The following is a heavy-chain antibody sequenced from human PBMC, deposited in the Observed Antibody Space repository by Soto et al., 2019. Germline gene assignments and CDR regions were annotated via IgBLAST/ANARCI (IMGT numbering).Heavy chain of an antibody. V-gene: IGHV4-59*01. CDR1: GGSISSYY. CDR2: IYYSGST. CDR3: ARDLRSGYDWSRGMDV. Sequence: SETLSLTCTVSGGSISSYYWSWIRQPPGKGLEWIGYIYYSGSTNYNPSLKSRVTISVDTSKNQFSLKLSSVTAADTAVYYCARDLRSGYDWSRGMDVWGQGTTVTVSS. D-gene: IGHD5-12*01. J-gene: IGHJ6*02.